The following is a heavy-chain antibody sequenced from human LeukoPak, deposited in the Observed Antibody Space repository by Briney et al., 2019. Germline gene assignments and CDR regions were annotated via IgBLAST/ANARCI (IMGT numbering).Heavy chain of an antibody. Sequence: DSVKVSCKGYRYTFSSYDMNWVRQAPGQRLEWMGWISAYNGNTNYAQKLQGRVTMTTDTSTSTAYMELRSLRSDDTAVYYCARGSPYYDILTGSGWYGMDVWGQGTTVTVSS. CDR2: ISAYNGNT. D-gene: IGHD3-9*01. V-gene: IGHV1-18*01. J-gene: IGHJ6*02. CDR3: ARGSPYYDILTGSGWYGMDV. CDR1: RYTFSSYD.